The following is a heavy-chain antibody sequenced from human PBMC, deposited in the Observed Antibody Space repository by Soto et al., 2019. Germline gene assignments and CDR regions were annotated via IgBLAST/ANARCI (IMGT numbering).Heavy chain of an antibody. CDR3: ARAPHCSTPSCYPGRWFDR. CDR2: INVGSGDT. J-gene: IGHJ5*02. Sequence: ASVKVSCKASGYSFTTYGLHWVRQAPGQRLEWMGWINVGSGDTKYSQKLQGRVTFTSDTSASTANMELSSLRSEDTAVYYCARAPHCSTPSCYPGRWFDRWGQGTLVTVSS. D-gene: IGHD2-2*01. V-gene: IGHV1-3*01. CDR1: GYSFTTYG.